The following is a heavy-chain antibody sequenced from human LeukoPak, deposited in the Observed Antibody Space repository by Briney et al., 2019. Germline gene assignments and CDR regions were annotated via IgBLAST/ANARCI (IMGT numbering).Heavy chain of an antibody. J-gene: IGHJ4*02. CDR2: INHSGST. CDR1: GGSFSGYY. D-gene: IGHD2-21*02. V-gene: IGHV4-34*01. CDR3: ARGQEYCGGDCYSGYFDY. Sequence: SETLSLTCAVYGGSFSGYYWSWIRQPPGKGLEWIGEINHSGSTNYNPSLKSRVTISVDTSKNQFSLKLSSVTAADTAVYYCARGQEYCGGDCYSGYFDYWGQGTLVTVSS.